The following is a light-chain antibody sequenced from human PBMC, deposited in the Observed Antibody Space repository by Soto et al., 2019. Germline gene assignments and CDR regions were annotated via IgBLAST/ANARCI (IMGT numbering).Light chain of an antibody. V-gene: IGKV3-15*01. CDR2: GAS. CDR1: QTINNN. Sequence: VMTQAPATLSVSPGERATLPCRASQTINNNVAWYQLKDGQVPRLVIYGASTRATDIPARFSGSGSGTDFTLTISRLEPEDFAVYYCQQYGSSGTFGQGTKVDIK. J-gene: IGKJ1*01. CDR3: QQYGSSGT.